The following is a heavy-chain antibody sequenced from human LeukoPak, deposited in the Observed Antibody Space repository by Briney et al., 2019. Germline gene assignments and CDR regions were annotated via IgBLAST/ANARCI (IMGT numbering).Heavy chain of an antibody. Sequence: APVKVSCKASGYTFTGYYMHWVRQAPGQGLEWMGWINPNSGGTNYAQKFQGWVTMTRDTSISTAYMELSRLRSDDMAVYYCARERKPSNIVVVPAAIGWFDPWGQGTLVTVSS. D-gene: IGHD2-2*02. CDR1: GYTFTGYY. V-gene: IGHV1-2*04. J-gene: IGHJ5*02. CDR3: ARERKPSNIVVVPAAIGWFDP. CDR2: INPNSGGT.